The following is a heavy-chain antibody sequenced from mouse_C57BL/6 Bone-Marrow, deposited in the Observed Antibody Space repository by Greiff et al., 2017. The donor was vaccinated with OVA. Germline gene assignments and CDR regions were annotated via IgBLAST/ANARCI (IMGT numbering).Heavy chain of an antibody. CDR3: AHYGSRLYLHY. CDR1: GYTFPNYW. CDR2: IAPSDSYI. J-gene: IGHJ2*02. D-gene: IGHD1-1*01. Sequence: QVQLQPPGAELVRPGTSVKLSCKASGYTFPNYWMHWVHQRPGQGLEWIGVIAPSDSYINYNQKFKGRATLTVDTSSSTAYMHLSSLTSEDSAVYYCAHYGSRLYLHYWGQGTSLTVSS. V-gene: IGHV1-59*01.